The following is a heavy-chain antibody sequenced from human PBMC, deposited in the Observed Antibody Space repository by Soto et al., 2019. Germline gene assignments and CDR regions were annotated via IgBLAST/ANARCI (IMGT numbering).Heavy chain of an antibody. Sequence: EVQLVESGGGLVQPGGSLRLSCAASGFTFSSYAMHWVRQAPGKGLEYVSAISGNGGSTYYANSVKGRFTISRDNSKNTLYLQMGGLRAEDMAVYYCARRGYGLYFDYWGQGTLVTVSS. CDR2: ISGNGGST. D-gene: IGHD3-10*01. J-gene: IGHJ4*02. CDR1: GFTFSSYA. V-gene: IGHV3-64*01. CDR3: ARRGYGLYFDY.